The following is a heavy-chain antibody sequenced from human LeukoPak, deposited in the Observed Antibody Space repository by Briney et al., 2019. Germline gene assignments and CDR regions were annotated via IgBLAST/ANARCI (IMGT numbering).Heavy chain of an antibody. CDR1: GFTFSSYA. CDR3: ARAWSSLDSYYYGMDV. J-gene: IGHJ6*02. Sequence: PGGSLRLSCAASGFTFSSYAMHWVRQAPGKGLEWVAVISYDGSNKYYADSVKGRFTISRDNAKNTLYLQMNSLRAEDTAVYYCARAWSSLDSYYYGMDVWGQGATVTVSS. V-gene: IGHV3-30-3*01. CDR2: ISYDGSNK. D-gene: IGHD3-3*01.